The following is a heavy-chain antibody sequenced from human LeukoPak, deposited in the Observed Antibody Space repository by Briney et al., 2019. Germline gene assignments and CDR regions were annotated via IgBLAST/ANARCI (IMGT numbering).Heavy chain of an antibody. Sequence: PGGSLRLSCAASGFTFSSYAMSWVRQAPGKGLEWVAVVWYDGNTKYYADSVKGRFTISRDNSKNTLYLQMNSLRTEDTAVYYCARGDCSGGACREAFDYWGQGTLVTVSS. D-gene: IGHD2-15*01. V-gene: IGHV3-33*08. J-gene: IGHJ4*02. CDR3: ARGDCSGGACREAFDY. CDR1: GFTFSSYA. CDR2: VWYDGNTK.